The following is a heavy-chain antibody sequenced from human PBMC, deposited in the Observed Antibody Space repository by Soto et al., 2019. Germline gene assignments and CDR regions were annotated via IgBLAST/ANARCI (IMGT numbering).Heavy chain of an antibody. V-gene: IGHV3-53*01. CDR3: ATWRLREHAYDI. J-gene: IGHJ3*02. CDR2: VYDTDGI. Sequence: DVQLVESGGGLIQPGGSLRLSCEASGLTVTGKKYVAWVRQAPGKGLEWVSGVYDTDGIYYADSVKGRFTSSRDSSKTIVYLEMNSLTPDDTAVYYCATWRLREHAYDIWGLGTTVTVSS. D-gene: IGHD4-17*01. CDR1: GLTVTGKKY.